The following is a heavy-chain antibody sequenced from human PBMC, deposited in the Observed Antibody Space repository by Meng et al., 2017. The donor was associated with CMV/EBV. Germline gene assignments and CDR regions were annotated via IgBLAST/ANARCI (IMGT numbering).Heavy chain of an antibody. CDR2: IRYDGSRR. CDR1: VSQFTFSSYA. Sequence: GESLKISCAASVSQFTFSSYAMHWVRQAPGKGLEWVALIRYDGSRRYYSDSVKFRFIISRDNSEKTMYLQMNRLRAEDTAVYFCAIPPLYCGGDCFSYFEYWGQGTLVTVSS. V-gene: IGHV3-30*02. J-gene: IGHJ4*02. D-gene: IGHD2-21*01. CDR3: AIPPLYCGGDCFSYFEY.